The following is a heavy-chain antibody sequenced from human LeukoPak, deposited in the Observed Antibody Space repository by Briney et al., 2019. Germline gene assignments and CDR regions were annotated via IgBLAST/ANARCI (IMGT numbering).Heavy chain of an antibody. CDR1: GYTFCSYD. J-gene: IGHJ4*02. CDR3: AKDEQAYSGSYLDY. CDR2: INPGSGNT. D-gene: IGHD1-26*01. V-gene: IGHV1-8*01. Sequence: ASVKVSCKASGYTFCSYDINWVRQATGQGLEWMGRINPGSGNTDYARKSQGRVTMTTDTSINTVFMELGSLRAEDTAVYYCAKDEQAYSGSYLDYWGQGTLVTVSS.